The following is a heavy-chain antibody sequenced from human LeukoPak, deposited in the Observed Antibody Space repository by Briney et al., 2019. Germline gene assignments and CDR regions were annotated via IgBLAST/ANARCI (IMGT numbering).Heavy chain of an antibody. Sequence: TGGSLRLSCAASGFTFSSYSMNWVRQAPGKGLEWVSSISSSSAYIHYADSVKGRFTISRDNAENSLYLQMNSLRAEDTAVYYCARGRAVTTGDAFEIWDQGTMVTVSS. J-gene: IGHJ3*02. CDR2: ISSSSAYI. V-gene: IGHV3-21*01. CDR1: GFTFSSYS. CDR3: ARGRAVTTGDAFEI. D-gene: IGHD4-17*01.